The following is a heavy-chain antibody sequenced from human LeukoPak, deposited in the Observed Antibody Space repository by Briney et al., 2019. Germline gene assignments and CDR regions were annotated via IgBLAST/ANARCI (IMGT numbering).Heavy chain of an antibody. CDR1: GFTLSSYS. Sequence: GGSLRLSCAASGFTLSSYSMHWVRQAPGKGLEWVSSISTSSSYIYYADSVKGRFTISRDNSKNTLHLQMNSLRVEDTAVYYCAKPIAYCGGDCYSGDYWGQGTLVTVSS. V-gene: IGHV3-21*04. CDR2: ISTSSSYI. CDR3: AKPIAYCGGDCYSGDY. D-gene: IGHD2-21*02. J-gene: IGHJ4*02.